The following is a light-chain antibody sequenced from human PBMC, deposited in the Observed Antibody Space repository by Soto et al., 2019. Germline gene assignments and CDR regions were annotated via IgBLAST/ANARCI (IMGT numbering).Light chain of an antibody. CDR3: QSYDTRLSAVV. CDR1: SSNIGAGYA. V-gene: IGLV1-40*01. CDR2: GDN. Sequence: QSVLTQPPSVSGAPRQRLTIACTGSSSNIGAGYAVHWHQHLPGRAPKLLVYGDNNRPSGVPDRFSGSESGTSAYLTITGLQAEDEAHYYCQSYDTRLSAVVFGGGTKVTVL. J-gene: IGLJ2*01.